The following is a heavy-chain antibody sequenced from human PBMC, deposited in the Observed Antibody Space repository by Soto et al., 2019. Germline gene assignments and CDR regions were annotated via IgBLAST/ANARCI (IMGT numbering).Heavy chain of an antibody. CDR3: AKDTWCDY. CDR1: GFTFSSYG. V-gene: IGHV3-30*18. CDR2: ISYDGSNK. D-gene: IGHD2-15*01. J-gene: IGHJ4*02. Sequence: QVQLVESGGGVVQPGRSLRLSCAASGFTFSSYGMHWVRQAPGKGLEWVAVISYDGSNKYYGDSVKGRFTISRDNSKNTLYLQMNSLRAEDTPVYYYAKDTWCDYWGQGPLVSVSS.